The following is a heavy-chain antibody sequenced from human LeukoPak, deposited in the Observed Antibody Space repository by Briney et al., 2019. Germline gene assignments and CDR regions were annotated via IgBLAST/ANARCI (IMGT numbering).Heavy chain of an antibody. J-gene: IGHJ4*02. V-gene: IGHV4-38-2*02. CDR1: GYSISSGYY. Sequence: PSETLSLTCTVSGYSISSGYYWGWIRQPPGKGLERTGSIDHSGSTYYNPSLKSRITISLDTSKNQFSLNLSSVTAADTAVYYCARDSALAQAVMFDYWGQGTLVTVSS. D-gene: IGHD6-19*01. CDR3: ARDSALAQAVMFDY. CDR2: IDHSGST.